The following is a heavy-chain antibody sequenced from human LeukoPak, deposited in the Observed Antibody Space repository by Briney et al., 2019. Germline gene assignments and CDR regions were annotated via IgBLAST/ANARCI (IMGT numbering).Heavy chain of an antibody. D-gene: IGHD2-8*01. CDR1: RFSLCSSYY. CDR2: IYHGGST. J-gene: IGHJ4*02. CDR3: AKYSWIGVYEIGF. Sequence: PSETLSLTCAVSRFSLCSSYYSGSIRQPPGRGLEWIGTIYHGGSTYYNPSLTSRVTISVDTSKNQLSLKLDSVTAADTTWYYSAKYSWIGVYEIGFWGQGTLVTVSS. V-gene: IGHV4-38-2*01.